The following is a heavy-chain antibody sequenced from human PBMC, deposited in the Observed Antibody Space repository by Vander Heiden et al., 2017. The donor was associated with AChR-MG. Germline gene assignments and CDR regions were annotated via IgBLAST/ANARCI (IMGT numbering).Heavy chain of an antibody. Sequence: QVQQQQWGAGLLKLSETLSLTCAVSGGSFSGYYWTWIAQPPGNGLDWIGEITHSGSTNYNPSLKSRVTISVDTSKNQFSLKLSSVTAADTAVYYCARGRRWLQRSFDYWCQGTLVTVSS. CDR2: ITHSGST. CDR3: ARGRRWLQRSFDY. V-gene: IGHV4-34*01. D-gene: IGHD5-18*01. CDR1: GGSFSGYY. J-gene: IGHJ4*02.